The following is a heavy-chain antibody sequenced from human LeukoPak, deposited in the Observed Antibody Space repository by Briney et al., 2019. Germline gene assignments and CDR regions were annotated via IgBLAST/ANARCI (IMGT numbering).Heavy chain of an antibody. CDR2: INPNRGGT. J-gene: IGHJ4*02. D-gene: IGHD3-22*01. V-gene: IGHV1-2*02. Sequence: GASVKVSFKASGYTFTCYYMHWVGQAGGQGLEWMGWINPNRGGTNYAQKFQGGVAMIRETSISTDYMELSKLRSDGRAVYYCVVGSGYYDSSGSSYDYWGQGTLVTVSS. CDR3: VVGSGYYDSSGSSYDY. CDR1: GYTFTCYY.